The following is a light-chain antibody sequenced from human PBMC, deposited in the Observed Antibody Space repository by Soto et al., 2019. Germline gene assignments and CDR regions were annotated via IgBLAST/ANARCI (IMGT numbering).Light chain of an antibody. CDR2: LNSDGSH. CDR3: QTWGTGIWV. CDR1: SGHSSYD. Sequence: QLVLTQSPSASASLGASVKLTCTLSSGHSSYDIAWHQQQPEKGPRYLMKLNSDGSHSKGDGIPDRFSGSSSGAERYLTISSLQSEDEADYYCQTWGTGIWVFGGGTQLTVL. V-gene: IGLV4-69*01. J-gene: IGLJ3*02.